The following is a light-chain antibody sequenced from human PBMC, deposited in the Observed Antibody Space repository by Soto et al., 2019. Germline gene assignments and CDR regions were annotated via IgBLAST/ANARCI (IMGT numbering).Light chain of an antibody. CDR3: SSFTRSNTLV. V-gene: IGLV2-14*01. Sequence: QSALTQPASVSGSPGQSITISCTGTSNDVGGYNYVSWYQQHPGKAPKLLIHDVSNRPSGVSNRFSGSKSGNTASLTISGLQAEDEADYFCSSFTRSNTLVFGSGTKVTVL. CDR2: DVS. J-gene: IGLJ1*01. CDR1: SNDVGGYNY.